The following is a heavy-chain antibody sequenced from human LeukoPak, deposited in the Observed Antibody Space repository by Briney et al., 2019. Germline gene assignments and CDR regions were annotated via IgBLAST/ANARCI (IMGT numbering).Heavy chain of an antibody. D-gene: IGHD1-26*01. J-gene: IGHJ6*03. CDR2: ISAYNGNT. Sequence: ASVKVSCKASGYTFTSYGISWVRQAPGQGLEWMGWISAYNGNTNYAQKLQGRVTMTTDTSTSTDYMELRSMRSDDTAVYYCARDGATRYYYYMDVWGKGTTVTISS. CDR3: ARDGATRYYYYMDV. V-gene: IGHV1-18*01. CDR1: GYTFTSYG.